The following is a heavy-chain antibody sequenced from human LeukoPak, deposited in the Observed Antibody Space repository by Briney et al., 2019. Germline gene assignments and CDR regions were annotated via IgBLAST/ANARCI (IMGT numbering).Heavy chain of an antibody. CDR1: GGSFSGYY. V-gene: IGHV4-34*01. CDR2: INHSGST. CDR3: ARGGERITMIVVVTPPYYYYMDV. Sequence: SETLSLTCAVYGGSFSGYYWSWIRQPPGKGLEGIGEINHSGSTNYNPSLKSRVTISVDTSKNQLSLNQSSVTAADTALYYCARGGERITMIVVVTPPYYYYMDVWGKGTTVTVSS. D-gene: IGHD3-22*01. J-gene: IGHJ6*03.